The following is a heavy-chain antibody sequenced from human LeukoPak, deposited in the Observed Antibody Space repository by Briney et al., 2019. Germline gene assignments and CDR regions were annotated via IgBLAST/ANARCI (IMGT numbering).Heavy chain of an antibody. CDR1: GYSFTTYW. CDR3: ARHVQDYYGSGTEGLYYFDY. J-gene: IGHJ4*02. V-gene: IGHV5-51*01. D-gene: IGHD3-10*01. CDR2: IYPGDSDT. Sequence: GESLKISCKGSGYSFTTYWIGWVRQMLGKGLEWMGIIYPGDSDTRYSPSFQGQVTISADKSISTAYLQWSSLKASDTAMYYCARHVQDYYGSGTEGLYYFDYWGQGTLVTVSS.